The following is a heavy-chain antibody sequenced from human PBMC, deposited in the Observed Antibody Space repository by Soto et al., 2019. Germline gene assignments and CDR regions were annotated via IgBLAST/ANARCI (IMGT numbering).Heavy chain of an antibody. J-gene: IGHJ4*02. D-gene: IGHD1-26*01. CDR3: ARWDFPINDY. CDR2: ISSSSSTI. Sequence: XASLLNSFAASGFTFSSYSMNWVRQAPGKGLEWVSYISSSSSTIYYADSVKGRFTISRDNAKNSLYLQMNSLRDEDTAVYYCARWDFPINDYWGQGTLVTVSS. V-gene: IGHV3-48*02. CDR1: GFTFSSYS.